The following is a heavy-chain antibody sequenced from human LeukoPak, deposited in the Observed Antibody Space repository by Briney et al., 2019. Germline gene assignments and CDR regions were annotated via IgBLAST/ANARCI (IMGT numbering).Heavy chain of an antibody. J-gene: IGHJ4*02. CDR3: ARDRFGVRGVLDY. CDR1: GFTFSTYN. Sequence: GGSLRLSCAASGFTFSTYNMNWVRHAPGKGLEWISSISSSSSYIYYADSVKGRFTISRDNAKNSLYLQMNSLRAEDTAVYYCARDRFGVRGVLDYWGQGTLVTVSS. D-gene: IGHD3-10*01. CDR2: ISSSSSYI. V-gene: IGHV3-21*01.